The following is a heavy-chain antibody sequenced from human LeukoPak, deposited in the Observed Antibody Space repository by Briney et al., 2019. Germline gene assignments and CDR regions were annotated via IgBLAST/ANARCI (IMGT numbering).Heavy chain of an antibody. J-gene: IGHJ4*02. Sequence: GGSLRLSSVASGFPFSSYWMTWVRQAPGKGLEWVANIKQDGSKKSYVDSVKGRFTISRDNAKNSLYLQMNSLRAEDTAIYYCTRVGYIDGGIDYWGQGTLVTVSS. V-gene: IGHV3-7*04. D-gene: IGHD5-24*01. CDR3: TRVGYIDGGIDY. CDR1: GFPFSSYW. CDR2: IKQDGSKK.